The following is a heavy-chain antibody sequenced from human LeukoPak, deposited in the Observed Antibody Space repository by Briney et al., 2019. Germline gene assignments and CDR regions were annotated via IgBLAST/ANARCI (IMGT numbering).Heavy chain of an antibody. Sequence: PSGTLSLTCAVYGGTFSGYYWSWIRQPPGKGLEWMGEINHSGSTNYNPSLKSRVTISVDTSKNQFSLKLSSVTAADTAVYYCARTFRVLYGLDPWGQGTLVTVSS. CDR1: GGTFSGYY. CDR2: INHSGST. D-gene: IGHD2-8*01. V-gene: IGHV4-34*01. J-gene: IGHJ5*02. CDR3: ARTFRVLYGLDP.